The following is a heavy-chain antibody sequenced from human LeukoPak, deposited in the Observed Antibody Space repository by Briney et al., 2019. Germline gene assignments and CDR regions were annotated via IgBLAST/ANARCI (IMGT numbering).Heavy chain of an antibody. D-gene: IGHD3-10*01. J-gene: IGHJ4*02. V-gene: IGHV3-23*01. Sequence: GGSLRLSCAASGFTFSNFAMNWVRQAPGKGLEWVSVITGSAGSTYYADSVKGRFTISRDNSKNTLYLQMNSLRAEDTAVYYCAKRDYGSGSYPFDYWGQGTLVTVSS. CDR1: GFTFSNFA. CDR2: ITGSAGST. CDR3: AKRDYGSGSYPFDY.